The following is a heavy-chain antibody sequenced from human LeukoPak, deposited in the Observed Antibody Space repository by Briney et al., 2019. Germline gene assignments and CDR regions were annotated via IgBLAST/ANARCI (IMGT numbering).Heavy chain of an antibody. Sequence: GGSLRLSCAASGFTFSSYYMSWVRQAPGKGLEWVANIKQDGSEKYYMDSVKGRFTISRDNAKNSLYLQMNSLRAEDTAVYYCARERLASDYWGQGTLDTVSS. CDR1: GFTFSSYY. V-gene: IGHV3-7*01. CDR2: IKQDGSEK. J-gene: IGHJ4*02. CDR3: ARERLASDY. D-gene: IGHD6-19*01.